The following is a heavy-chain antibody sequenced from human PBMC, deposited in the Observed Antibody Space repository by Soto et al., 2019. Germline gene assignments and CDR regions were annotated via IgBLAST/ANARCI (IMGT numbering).Heavy chain of an antibody. CDR3: ATVGSTTKPLGAFDI. V-gene: IGHV4-31*03. CDR2: ISYSGTT. CDR1: GNSIATGAYY. D-gene: IGHD1-26*01. J-gene: IGHJ3*02. Sequence: SETLSLTCTVSGNSIATGAYYWSWIRQHPGKGLEWIGYISYSGTTYYNPSLKSRFTISVDTSKNQFSLILTAVTAADTAVYYCATVGSTTKPLGAFDIWGPGTKVTVSS.